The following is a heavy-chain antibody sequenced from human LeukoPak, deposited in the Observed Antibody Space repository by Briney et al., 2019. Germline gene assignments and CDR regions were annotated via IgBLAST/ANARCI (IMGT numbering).Heavy chain of an antibody. CDR1: GFTFSSYW. V-gene: IGHV3-23*01. J-gene: IGHJ4*02. Sequence: PGGSLRLSCAASGFTFSSYWMSWVRQAPGQGLEWVSTISGRGDNTYYADSVQGRFTISRDNSKSTLYLQMNSLRAEDTAVYYCAESIAWYGGNADSWGQGTLATVSS. D-gene: IGHD4-23*01. CDR2: ISGRGDNT. CDR3: AESIAWYGGNADS.